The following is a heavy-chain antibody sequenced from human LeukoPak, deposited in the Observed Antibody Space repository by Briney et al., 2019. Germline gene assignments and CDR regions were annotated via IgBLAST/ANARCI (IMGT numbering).Heavy chain of an antibody. J-gene: IGHJ6*02. V-gene: IGHV3-21*01. CDR1: GFTFSSYS. CDR3: ARDDLLFPYGMDV. CDR2: ISSSSSYM. D-gene: IGHD2-15*01. Sequence: GGSLRLSCAASGFTFSSYSMNWVRQAPGKGLEWVSSISSSSSYMYYADSVKGRFTISRDNAKNSLYLQMNSLRAEDTAVYYCARDDLLFPYGMDVWGQGTTVTVSS.